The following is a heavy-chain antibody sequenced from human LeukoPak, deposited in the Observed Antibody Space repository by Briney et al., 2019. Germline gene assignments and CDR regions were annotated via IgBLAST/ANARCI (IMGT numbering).Heavy chain of an antibody. CDR3: ARGLVRGVINGFDP. CDR1: GGSFSGYY. Sequence: SETLSLTCAVYGGSFSGYYWSWIRQPPGKGLEWIGEINHSGSTNYNPSLKSRVTISVDTSKNQFSLKLSSVTAADTAVYYCARGLVRGVINGFDPWGQGTLVTVSS. D-gene: IGHD3-10*01. V-gene: IGHV4-34*01. CDR2: INHSGST. J-gene: IGHJ5*02.